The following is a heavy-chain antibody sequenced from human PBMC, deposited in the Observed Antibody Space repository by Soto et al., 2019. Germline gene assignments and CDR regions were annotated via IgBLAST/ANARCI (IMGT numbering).Heavy chain of an antibody. CDR1: GYTFTGYY. Sequence: SVKVSCKSSGYTFTGYYMHWVRQAPGHGLEWMGWINPNSGGTNYAQKFQGRVTMTRDTSISTAYMELSRLRSDDTAVYYCARDPSPGYSSSWYSSAVAGILSGVDYWGQGTLVTVSS. CDR2: INPNSGGT. CDR3: ARDPSPGYSSSWYSSAVAGILSGVDY. J-gene: IGHJ4*02. V-gene: IGHV1-2*02. D-gene: IGHD6-13*01.